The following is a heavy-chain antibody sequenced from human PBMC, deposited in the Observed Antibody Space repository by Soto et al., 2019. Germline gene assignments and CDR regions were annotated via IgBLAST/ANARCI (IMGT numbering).Heavy chain of an antibody. D-gene: IGHD1-26*01. V-gene: IGHV3-74*02. CDR1: GFTFSHYV. Sequence: EVQLLESGGGLVRPGGSLRLSCAASGFTFSHYVLSWVRQAPGGGLEWVSRIYFDGITTNYADSVKGRLTVSRDNAKNTVYLHVNTLRDEDTAVYYCARGGAMGVDYWGQGTLVTVSS. J-gene: IGHJ4*02. CDR2: IYFDGITT. CDR3: ARGGAMGVDY.